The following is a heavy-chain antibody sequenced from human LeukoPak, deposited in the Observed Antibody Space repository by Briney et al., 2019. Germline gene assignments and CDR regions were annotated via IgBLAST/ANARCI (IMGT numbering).Heavy chain of an antibody. CDR1: GFTFSSYS. V-gene: IGHV3-21*01. Sequence: GGSLRLSCAASGFTFSSYSMNWVRQAPGKGLEWVSSISSSSSYIYYADSVKGRFTTSRDNSKNTLYLQMNSLRAEDTAVYYCASSHSSGWYYFDYWGQGTLVTVSS. D-gene: IGHD6-19*01. CDR2: ISSSSSYI. J-gene: IGHJ4*02. CDR3: ASSHSSGWYYFDY.